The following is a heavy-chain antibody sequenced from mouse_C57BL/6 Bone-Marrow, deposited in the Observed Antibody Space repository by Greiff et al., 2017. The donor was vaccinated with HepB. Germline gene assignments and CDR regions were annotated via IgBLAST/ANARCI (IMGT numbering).Heavy chain of an antibody. CDR2: INYDGSST. CDR1: GFTFSDYY. J-gene: IGHJ3*01. Sequence: EVNVVESEGGLVQPGSSMKLSCTASGFTFSDYYMAWVRQVPEKGLEWVANINYDGSSTYYLDSLKSRFIISRDNAKNILYLQMSSLKSEDTATYYCARGDLFAYWGQGTRVTVSA. V-gene: IGHV5-16*01. CDR3: ARGDLFAY.